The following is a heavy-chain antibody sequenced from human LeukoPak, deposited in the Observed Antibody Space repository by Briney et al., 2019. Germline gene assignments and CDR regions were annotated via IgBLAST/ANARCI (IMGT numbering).Heavy chain of an antibody. J-gene: IGHJ4*02. CDR3: ARRWSIAAQLDSYYFDY. D-gene: IGHD6-6*01. CDR1: GDSISSTSYY. V-gene: IGHV4-61*02. Sequence: SQTLSLTCKVSGDSISSTSYYWSWIRQPAGKGLEWIGRIYTSGSTNYNPSLKSRVTISVDTSKNQFSLKLSSVTAADTAVYYCARRWSIAAQLDSYYFDYWGQGTLVTVSS. CDR2: IYTSGST.